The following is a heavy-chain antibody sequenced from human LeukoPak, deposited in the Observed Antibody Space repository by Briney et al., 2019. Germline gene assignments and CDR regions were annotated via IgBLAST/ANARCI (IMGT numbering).Heavy chain of an antibody. D-gene: IGHD5-18*01. CDR3: ARGQLWQTGWFDP. CDR1: GFTFSDYS. J-gene: IGHJ5*02. V-gene: IGHV3-21*01. Sequence: PGGSLRLSCAASGFTFSDYSMHWVRQAPGKGLEWVSCISSTSGYIYYADSVRGRFTISRDNAKNSLYLQMNSLRAEDTAVYYCARGQLWQTGWFDPWGQGTPVTVSS. CDR2: ISSTSGYI.